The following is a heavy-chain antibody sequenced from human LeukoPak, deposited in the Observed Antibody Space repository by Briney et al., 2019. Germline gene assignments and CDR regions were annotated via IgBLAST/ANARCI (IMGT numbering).Heavy chain of an antibody. J-gene: IGHJ4*02. Sequence: GASVKVSCKASGYTFTGYYMHWVRQAPGQGLEWMGWMNPNSGGTKYAQKFQGRVTMNRDTSISTAYMELSRLTSDDTAVYYCARAPRGFCSGGSCFDFWGQGTLVTVSS. V-gene: IGHV1-2*02. CDR3: ARAPRGFCSGGSCFDF. D-gene: IGHD2-15*01. CDR2: MNPNSGGT. CDR1: GYTFTGYY.